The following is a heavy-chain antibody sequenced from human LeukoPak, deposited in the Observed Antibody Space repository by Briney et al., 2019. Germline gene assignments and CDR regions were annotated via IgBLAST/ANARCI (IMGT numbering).Heavy chain of an antibody. CDR3: ARGAVTTSRYGMDV. CDR1: GYTFTGYY. CDR2: INPYSGGT. V-gene: IGHV1-2*06. J-gene: IGHJ6*02. D-gene: IGHD4-17*01. Sequence: ASVKVSCKASGYTFTGYYIHWVRQAPGQGLEWMGRINPYSGGTNYAQKFQGRVTLTRDTSISTTYVELSRLRSDDTASYYCARGAVTTSRYGMDVWGQGTTVTVSS.